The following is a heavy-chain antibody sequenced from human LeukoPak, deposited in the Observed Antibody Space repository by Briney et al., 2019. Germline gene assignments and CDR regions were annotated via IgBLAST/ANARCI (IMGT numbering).Heavy chain of an antibody. D-gene: IGHD6-19*01. V-gene: IGHV5-51*01. CDR3: ARLKTDSSGGGISVWFDP. Sequence: GESLQISCQGSGYNFGSNWIAWVRQMPGKGLEWMGIIYPGDSDTRYSPSFQGQVTISADKSISTAYLQWSSLKASDTAMYYCARLKTDSSGGGISVWFDPWGQGTLVTVSS. CDR2: IYPGDSDT. J-gene: IGHJ5*02. CDR1: GYNFGSNW.